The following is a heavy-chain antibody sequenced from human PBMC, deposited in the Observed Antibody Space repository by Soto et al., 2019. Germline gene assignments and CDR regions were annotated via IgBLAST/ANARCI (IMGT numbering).Heavy chain of an antibody. CDR1: EFTFRNYG. V-gene: IGHV3-33*01. CDR2: ILNDGSNR. Sequence: QVQLVESGGGVVQPGRSLRLSCAASEFTFRNYGMHWVRQAPCKGLAWVAVILNDGSNRYHADSVKDRFTISRDNSKNTLYLQMNSLRAEDTAVYYCARDDEYSGNGMDVWGQGTTVTVS. CDR3: ARDDEYSGNGMDV. J-gene: IGHJ6*02. D-gene: IGHD3-10*01.